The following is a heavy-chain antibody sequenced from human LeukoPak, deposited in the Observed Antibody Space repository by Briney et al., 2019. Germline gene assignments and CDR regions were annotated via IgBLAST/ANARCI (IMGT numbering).Heavy chain of an antibody. V-gene: IGHV3-23*01. CDR3: ARVSIYSSSWYLRY. J-gene: IGHJ4*02. CDR2: ISGNGDST. CDR1: GFTFRSYA. D-gene: IGHD6-13*01. Sequence: GGSLRLSCAASGFTFRSYAMSWVRQAPGKGLEWVSGISGNGDSTYYADSVKGRFTISRDNSKNTLYLQMNSLRAEDTAMYYCARVSIYSSSWYLRYWGQGTLVTVSS.